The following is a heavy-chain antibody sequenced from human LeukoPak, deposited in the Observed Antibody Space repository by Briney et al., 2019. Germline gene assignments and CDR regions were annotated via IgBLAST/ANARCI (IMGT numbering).Heavy chain of an antibody. Sequence: GESLKISCKGSGYSFTSYWIDWVRQMPGRGLEWMGIIYPGDSDTRYSPSFQGQVTISADKSISTAYLQWSSLKASDTAIYYCARSPALGTAIYPFDYWGQGTLVTVSS. V-gene: IGHV5-51*01. CDR2: IYPGDSDT. CDR1: GYSFTSYW. CDR3: ARSPALGTAIYPFDY. D-gene: IGHD5-18*01. J-gene: IGHJ4*02.